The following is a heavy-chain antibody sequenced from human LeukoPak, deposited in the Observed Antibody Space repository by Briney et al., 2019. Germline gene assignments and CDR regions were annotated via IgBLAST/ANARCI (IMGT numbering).Heavy chain of an antibody. D-gene: IGHD1-26*01. CDR1: GFTISDYW. CDR3: AREANLNSGYLDY. V-gene: IGHV3-7*01. Sequence: GGSLRLSCAASGFTISDYWMSWVRQAPGKGLEWVANIKEDGSEKNYVDSAKGRFTISRDNAKNSLYLQMNNLRAEDTAVYYCAREANLNSGYLDYWGQGTLVTVSS. CDR2: IKEDGSEK. J-gene: IGHJ4*02.